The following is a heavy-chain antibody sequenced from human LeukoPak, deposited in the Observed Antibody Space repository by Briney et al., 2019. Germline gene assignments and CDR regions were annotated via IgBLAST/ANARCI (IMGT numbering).Heavy chain of an antibody. D-gene: IGHD3-22*01. CDR1: AFTFSSYG. CDR2: LWYYGSNK. Sequence: GGSLRLSCAASAFTFSSYGMHWVRQARGKGREWVAVLWYYGSNKKYGDSVKGRFTISRDNSANTLYMQMNSLRDEDTAVYYCARGSNSGYSMDYWGQGTVVTVSS. V-gene: IGHV3-33*01. J-gene: IGHJ4*02. CDR3: ARGSNSGYSMDY.